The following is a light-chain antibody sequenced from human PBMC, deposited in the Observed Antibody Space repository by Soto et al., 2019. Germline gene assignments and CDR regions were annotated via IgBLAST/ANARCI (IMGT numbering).Light chain of an antibody. J-gene: IGLJ2*01. CDR2: SDN. CDR3: AAWDDSLNGPHVL. Sequence: QSVLTQPPSASGTPGQRVTIACTGSSSNIGSKNVNWYQQLPGTAPKLHIYSDNQRPSGVPGRFSGSKSGTSASLAISGLQSEDEADYYCAAWDDSLNGPHVLFGGGTKLTVL. V-gene: IGLV1-44*01. CDR1: SSNIGSKN.